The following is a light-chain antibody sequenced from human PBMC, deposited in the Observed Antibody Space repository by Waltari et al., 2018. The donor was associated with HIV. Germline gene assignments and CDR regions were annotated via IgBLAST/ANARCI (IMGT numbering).Light chain of an antibody. CDR1: QSILSSSGNKYF. J-gene: IGKJ2*01. CDR3: HQYHTTPYT. CDR2: WAS. V-gene: IGKV4-1*01. Sequence: DIVMTQSPYSWTVPLGERARISCRSSQSILSSSGNKYFLAWYKQKPGQPPKSLIYWASTRAAGVPARFSGSDSGTDFTLTISSLRAEDVAVYYCHQYHTTPYTFGQGTKLEI.